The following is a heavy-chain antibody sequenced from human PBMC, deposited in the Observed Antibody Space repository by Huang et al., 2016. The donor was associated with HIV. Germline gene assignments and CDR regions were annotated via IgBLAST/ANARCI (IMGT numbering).Heavy chain of an antibody. D-gene: IGHD3-9*01. J-gene: IGHJ4*02. CDR1: GYTFTSYG. Sequence: QIQLVQSGPEVKTPGASVKVACKASGYTFTSYGISLVRQAPGQGLEWRGSVSSYMGHATRAQKVQGRVTMTRDTSTNTAYMELKSLRSDDTSVYYCARITLTGYFDYWGQGTLVTVSS. CDR2: VSSYMGHA. CDR3: ARITLTGYFDY. V-gene: IGHV1-18*01.